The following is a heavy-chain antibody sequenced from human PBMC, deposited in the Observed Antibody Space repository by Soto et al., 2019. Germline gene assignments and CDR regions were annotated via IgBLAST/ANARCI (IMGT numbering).Heavy chain of an antibody. V-gene: IGHV4-31*03. Sequence: SETLSLTCTVSGASISSGGYYWSWIRQHPGKGLEWIGYIYYSGSTYYNPSLKSRVTISVDTSKNQFSLKLSSVTAADTAVYYCARGPGTMAKIDYWGQGTLVTVS. D-gene: IGHD3-10*01. CDR3: ARGPGTMAKIDY. J-gene: IGHJ4*02. CDR1: GASISSGGYY. CDR2: IYYSGST.